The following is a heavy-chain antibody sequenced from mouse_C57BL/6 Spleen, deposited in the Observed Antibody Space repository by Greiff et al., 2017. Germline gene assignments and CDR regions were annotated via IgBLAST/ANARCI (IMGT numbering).Heavy chain of an antibody. D-gene: IGHD1-1*01. CDR1: GYAFSSSW. CDR2: IYPGDGDT. J-gene: IGHJ4*01. CDR3: ARSIITTVVANAMDY. V-gene: IGHV1-82*01. Sequence: VQLQQSGPELVKPGASVKISCKASGYAFSSSWMNWVKQRPGKGLEGIGRIYPGDGDTNYNGKFKGKATLTADKSSSTAYMQLSSLTSEDSAVYFCARSIITTVVANAMDYWGQGTSVTVSS.